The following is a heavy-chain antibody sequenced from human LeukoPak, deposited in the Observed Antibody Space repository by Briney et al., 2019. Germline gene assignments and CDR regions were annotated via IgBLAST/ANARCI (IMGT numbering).Heavy chain of an antibody. J-gene: IGHJ4*02. Sequence: ASVKVSCKASGYNFTNYGISWVRQAPGHGLEWMGWISAYNGDTNCAQKLQGRVTMTTDTSTGTAYMDLRGLRSDDTAVYYCARAPSFGDYGGDYWGQRTLVTLSS. D-gene: IGHD4-17*01. CDR2: ISAYNGDT. CDR3: ARAPSFGDYGGDY. V-gene: IGHV1-18*01. CDR1: GYNFTNYG.